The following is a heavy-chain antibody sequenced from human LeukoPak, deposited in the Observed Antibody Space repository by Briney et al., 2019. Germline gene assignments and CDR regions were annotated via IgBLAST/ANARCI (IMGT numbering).Heavy chain of an antibody. CDR3: ASSRGYSYGFDY. CDR2: IYYSGST. J-gene: IGHJ4*02. V-gene: IGHV4-59*01. Sequence: SETLSLTCTVSGGSISSYYWSWIRQPPGRGLEWIGYIYYSGSTNYNPSLKSRVAISVDTSKNQFSLKLRSVTAADTAVYYCASSRGYSYGFDYWGQGTLVTVSS. CDR1: GGSISSYY. D-gene: IGHD5-18*01.